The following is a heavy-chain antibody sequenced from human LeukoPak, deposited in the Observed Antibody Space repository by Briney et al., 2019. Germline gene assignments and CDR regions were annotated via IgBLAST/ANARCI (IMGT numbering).Heavy chain of an antibody. CDR2: ISGKNGKP. V-gene: IGHV1-18*01. Sequence: ASVKVSCKASGYTFARYIIGWVRQAPGQGLEWMGWISGKNGKPDYAQNFQGRVTVTADTSTSTSYMELRSLRSDDTAVYYCVRDIGVSNFDHWGRGTLITVSS. J-gene: IGHJ4*02. CDR1: GYTFARYI. CDR3: VRDIGVSNFDH. D-gene: IGHD5/OR15-5a*01.